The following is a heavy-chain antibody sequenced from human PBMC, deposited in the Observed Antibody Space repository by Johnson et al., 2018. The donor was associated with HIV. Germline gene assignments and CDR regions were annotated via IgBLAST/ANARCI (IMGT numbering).Heavy chain of an antibody. J-gene: IGHJ3*02. V-gene: IGHV3-30*04. CDR1: GFTFSSYA. Sequence: QVHLVESGGGLVQPGGSLRLSCAASGFTFSSYAMHWVRQAPGKGLEWVAVISYDGSNKYYADSVKGRFTISRDNSKNTLYLQMNSLTPEDTAGYYCARGCGSRSGSPCYDPFDIWGQGTMVTVSS. CDR2: ISYDGSNK. D-gene: IGHD1-26*01. CDR3: ARGCGSRSGSPCYDPFDI.